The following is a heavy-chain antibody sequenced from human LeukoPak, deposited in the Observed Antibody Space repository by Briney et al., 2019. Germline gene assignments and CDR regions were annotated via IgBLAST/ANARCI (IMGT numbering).Heavy chain of an antibody. CDR1: GGSLSDYS. Sequence: SETLSLTCTVYGGSLSDYSWSWIRQPPGKGLEWIGEVSHGGTTNYNPSLESRVTISIDTSNSQFSLNLKSVTAADSGVYYCARDGIAVFGVITGNYYYMDVWGKGTTVTVSS. CDR2: VSHGGTT. J-gene: IGHJ6*03. CDR3: ARDGIAVFGVITGNYYYMDV. D-gene: IGHD3-3*01. V-gene: IGHV4-34*01.